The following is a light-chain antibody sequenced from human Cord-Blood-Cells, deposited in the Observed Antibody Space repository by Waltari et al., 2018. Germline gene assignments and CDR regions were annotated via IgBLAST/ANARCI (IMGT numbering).Light chain of an antibody. V-gene: IGKV1-33*01. Sequence: DIQMTQSPSSLSASVGDRVTITSQASQDISNYLNWYQQKPGKAPKLLIYDASNLETGVPSRFSGSGSETDFTFTISSLQPEDIATYYCQQYDNLPITFGQGTRLEIK. J-gene: IGKJ5*01. CDR3: QQYDNLPIT. CDR1: QDISNY. CDR2: DAS.